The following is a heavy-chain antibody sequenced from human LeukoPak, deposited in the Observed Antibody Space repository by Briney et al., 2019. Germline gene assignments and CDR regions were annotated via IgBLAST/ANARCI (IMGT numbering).Heavy chain of an antibody. D-gene: IGHD2-15*01. CDR1: GFTVSSNY. V-gene: IGHV3-66*02. CDR2: IYSGGST. J-gene: IGHJ6*03. Sequence: PGGSLRLSCAASGFTVSSNYMSWVRQAPGKGLEWVSVIYSGGSTYYADSVKGRFTISRDNSKDTLYLQMNSLRAEDTAVYYCARAVRGIRIPVYYYYMDVWGKGTTVTVSS. CDR3: ARAVRGIRIPVYYYYMDV.